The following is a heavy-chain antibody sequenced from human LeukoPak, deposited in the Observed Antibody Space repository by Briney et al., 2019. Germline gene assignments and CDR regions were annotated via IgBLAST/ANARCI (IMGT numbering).Heavy chain of an antibody. J-gene: IGHJ4*02. V-gene: IGHV3-23*01. CDR3: AKKMGSSAYGPIDY. Sequence: PGGSLRLSCAASGFTFSSFAMSWVRQAPGKGLEWVSVISGSGDSTYYADSVKGRSTISRDNSKNTLYLQLNSLRADDTAVYYCAKKMGSSAYGPIDYWGQGTLVTVSS. D-gene: IGHD3-22*01. CDR1: GFTFSSFA. CDR2: ISGSGDST.